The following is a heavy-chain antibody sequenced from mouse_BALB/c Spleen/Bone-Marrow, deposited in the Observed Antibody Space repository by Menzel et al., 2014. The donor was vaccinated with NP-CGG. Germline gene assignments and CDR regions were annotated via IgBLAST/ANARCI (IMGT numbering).Heavy chain of an antibody. J-gene: IGHJ3*01. D-gene: IGHD1-2*01. CDR1: GFTFSSYG. V-gene: IGHV5-6-3*01. Sequence: EVKLVESGGGLVQPGGSLKLSCAASGFTFSSYGMSWVRPTPDKRLELVATINSNGGSTYYPDSVKGRFTISRDNAKDTLYLQMSSLKSEDTAMYYCARHYYGARWGQGTLVTVSA. CDR3: ARHYYGAR. CDR2: INSNGGST.